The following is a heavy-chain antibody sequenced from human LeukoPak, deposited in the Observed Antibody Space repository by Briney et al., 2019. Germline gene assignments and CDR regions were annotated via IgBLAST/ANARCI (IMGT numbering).Heavy chain of an antibody. D-gene: IGHD2-15*01. J-gene: IGHJ6*02. CDR2: FDPEDGET. Sequence: VSVKVSCKVSGYTLTELSMHWARQAPGKGLEWMGGFDPEDGETIYAQKFQGRVTMTEDTSTDTAYMELSSLRSEDTAVYYCARGVSMGYCSGGSCYSSIYYYYGMDVWGQGTTVTVSS. CDR3: ARGVSMGYCSGGSCYSSIYYYYGMDV. CDR1: GYTLTELS. V-gene: IGHV1-24*01.